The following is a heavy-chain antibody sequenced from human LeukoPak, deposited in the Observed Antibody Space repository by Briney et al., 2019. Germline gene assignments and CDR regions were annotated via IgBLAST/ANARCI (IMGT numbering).Heavy chain of an antibody. CDR3: AREEGSSYGYVDY. D-gene: IGHD5-18*01. CDR1: GGSFSGYY. Sequence: PSETLSLTCAVYGGSFSGYYWSWIRQPPGKGLEWIGEINHSGSTNYNPSLKSRVTISVDTSKNQFSLKLNSVTAADTAVYYCAREEGSSYGYVDYWGQGTLVTVSS. V-gene: IGHV4-34*01. CDR2: INHSGST. J-gene: IGHJ4*02.